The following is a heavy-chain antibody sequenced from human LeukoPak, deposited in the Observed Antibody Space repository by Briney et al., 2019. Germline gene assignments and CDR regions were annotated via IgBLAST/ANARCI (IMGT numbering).Heavy chain of an antibody. CDR2: IYPGDSDT. D-gene: IGHD3-9*01. V-gene: IGHV5-51*01. J-gene: IGHJ5*02. CDR3: ARTRKHYDTLTGYYINWFDP. Sequence: GESLKISCKGSGYNFTNYWIGWVRQMPGKGLEWMGIIYPGDSDTRYSPSFQGQVTISADKSISTAYLQWSSLKASDTAMYYCARTRKHYDTLTGYYINWFDPWGQGTLVTVSS. CDR1: GYNFTNYW.